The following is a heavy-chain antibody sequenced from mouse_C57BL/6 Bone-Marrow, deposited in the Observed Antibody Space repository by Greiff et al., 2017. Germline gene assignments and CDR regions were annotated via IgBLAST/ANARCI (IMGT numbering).Heavy chain of an antibody. CDR1: GFNIKDDF. CDR2: IYPENGDT. D-gene: IGHD3-2*02. V-gene: IGHV14-4*01. J-gene: IGHJ3*01. CDR3: KGGTTAQEKFAY. Sequence: VQLQQSGAELVRPGASVKLSCTASGFNIKDDFMHWVKQRPEQGLEWIGWIYPENGDTEYAPKFQGKATITADTSTNTAYLQLSSLTSEDTAVYYCKGGTTAQEKFAYWGQGTLVTVSA.